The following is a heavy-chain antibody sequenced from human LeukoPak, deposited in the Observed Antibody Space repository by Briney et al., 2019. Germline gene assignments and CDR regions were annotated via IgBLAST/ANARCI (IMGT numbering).Heavy chain of an antibody. D-gene: IGHD3-10*01. CDR3: ARIGGPGYYYYGMDV. Sequence: GGSLRLSCAASGFTFSSYSMNWVRQAPGKGLEGISFITSSSSTKYYTDSVKGRFTISRDNAKNSLYLQVNSLRDEDTAVYYCARIGGPGYYYYGMDVWGQGTTVTVSS. J-gene: IGHJ6*02. V-gene: IGHV3-48*02. CDR2: ITSSSSTK. CDR1: GFTFSSYS.